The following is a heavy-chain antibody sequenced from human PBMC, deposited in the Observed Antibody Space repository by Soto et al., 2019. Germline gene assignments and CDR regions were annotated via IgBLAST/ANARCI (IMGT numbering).Heavy chain of an antibody. CDR3: VRDGTKTLRDWFDP. CDR1: GGSISSYY. J-gene: IGHJ5*02. Sequence: SETLSLTCTVSGGSISSYYWSWIRQPAGKGLEWIGRIYTSGSTNYNPSLKSRVTMSLDTSKNQFSLKLTSVTAADTALYYCVRDGTKTLRDWFDPWGQGISVTVSS. D-gene: IGHD1-1*01. CDR2: IYTSGST. V-gene: IGHV4-4*07.